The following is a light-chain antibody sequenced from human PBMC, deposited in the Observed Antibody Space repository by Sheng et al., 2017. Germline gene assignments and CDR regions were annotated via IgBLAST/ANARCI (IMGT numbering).Light chain of an antibody. V-gene: IGKV1-27*01. J-gene: IGKJ2*01. CDR1: QSVSSN. CDR2: AAS. CDR3: QQYYSAPYT. Sequence: MTQSPATLSVSPGERATLSCRASQSVSSNLAWYQQKPGKVPHLLIYAASTLQSGVPSRFSGSGSGTDFTLTISSLRPEDVTTYYCQQYYSAPYTFGQGTKLEIK.